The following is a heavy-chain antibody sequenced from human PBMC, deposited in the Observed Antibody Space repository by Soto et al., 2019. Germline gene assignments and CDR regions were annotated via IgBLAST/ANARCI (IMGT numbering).Heavy chain of an antibody. Sequence: QVQLVQSGDEVKKPGASVKVSCKASGYIFVNYGIAWVRQAPGQGLEWMGWISPYTGNTHSASKVQGRLTMTTDTSTSTDNMDLGSLTSADTAVYYCVMVDNYVTPTPQDVWRQGTTLTVSS. D-gene: IGHD3-16*01. CDR3: VMVDNYVTPTPQDV. V-gene: IGHV1-18*01. J-gene: IGHJ6*02. CDR1: GYIFVNYG. CDR2: ISPYTGNT.